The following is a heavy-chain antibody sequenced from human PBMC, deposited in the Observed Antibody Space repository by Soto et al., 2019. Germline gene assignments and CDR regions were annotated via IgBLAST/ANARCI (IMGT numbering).Heavy chain of an antibody. V-gene: IGHV3-33*01. D-gene: IGHD2-15*01. CDR3: AREGCSGGSCYSDY. CDR2: IWYDGSNK. J-gene: IGHJ4*02. Sequence: VAVIWYDGSNKYYADSVTGRFTISRDNSKNTLYLQMNSLRAEDTAVYYCAREGCSGGSCYSDYWGQGTLVTVSS.